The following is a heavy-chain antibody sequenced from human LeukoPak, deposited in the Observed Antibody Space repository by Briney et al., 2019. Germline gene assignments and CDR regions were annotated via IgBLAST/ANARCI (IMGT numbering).Heavy chain of an antibody. CDR3: ARDGGYDFWSGYYQDY. CDR2: ISYDANIGSNK. Sequence: GGSLRLSCATSGFTFSRYAMHWVRQAPGKGLEWVALISYDANIGSNKYYADSVKGRFTISRDNSKNTLYLQMNSLRAEDTAVYYCARDGGYDFWSGYYQDYWGQGTLVTVSS. J-gene: IGHJ4*02. D-gene: IGHD3-3*01. V-gene: IGHV3-30-3*01. CDR1: GFTFSRYA.